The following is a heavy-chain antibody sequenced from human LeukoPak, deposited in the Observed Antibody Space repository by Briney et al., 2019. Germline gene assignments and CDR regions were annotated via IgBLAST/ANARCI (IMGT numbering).Heavy chain of an antibody. V-gene: IGHV5-51*01. CDR1: GYRFTSYW. CDR2: IYPGDSDT. CDR3: ARSESGSYEYFDY. J-gene: IGHJ4*02. D-gene: IGHD1-26*01. Sequence: PGGSLQISCKGSGYRFTSYWIGWVRQLPGKGLEWMGIIYPGDSDTRYSPSFQGQVTISADKSISTAYLQWSSLKASDTAMYYCARSESGSYEYFDYWGQGTLVTVSS.